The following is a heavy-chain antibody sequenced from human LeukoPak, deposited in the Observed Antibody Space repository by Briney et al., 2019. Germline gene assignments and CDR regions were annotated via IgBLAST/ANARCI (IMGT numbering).Heavy chain of an antibody. Sequence: GGSLRLSCAASGFTFSSYGMSWVRQAPGKGLEWVSFIYSGGSTHYSDSVKGRFTISRDNSKNTLYLQMNSLRAEDTAVYYCARRAGAYSRPYDYWGQGTLVTVSS. CDR3: ARRAGAYSRPYDY. CDR2: IYSGGST. V-gene: IGHV3-53*01. CDR1: GFTFSSYG. D-gene: IGHD4/OR15-4a*01. J-gene: IGHJ4*02.